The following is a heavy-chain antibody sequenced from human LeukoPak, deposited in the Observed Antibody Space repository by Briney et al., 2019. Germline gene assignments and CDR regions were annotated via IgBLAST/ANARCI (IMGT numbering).Heavy chain of an antibody. CDR3: ATEGKMVRGVYTDY. V-gene: IGHV1-24*01. D-gene: IGHD3-10*01. Sequence: ASVKVSCKVSGYTLTELSMHWVRQAPGKGLEWMGRFDPEDGETIYAQKFQGRVTMTADTSTDTVYMELSSLRSEDAAVYYCATEGKMVRGVYTDYWGQGTLVTVSS. CDR2: FDPEDGET. J-gene: IGHJ4*02. CDR1: GYTLTELS.